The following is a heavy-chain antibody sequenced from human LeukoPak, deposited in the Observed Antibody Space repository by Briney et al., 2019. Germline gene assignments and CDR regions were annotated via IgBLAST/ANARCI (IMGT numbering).Heavy chain of an antibody. CDR1: GGTFSSYA. CDR3: ARVLYSDSSGYYYALAY. D-gene: IGHD3-22*01. Sequence: ASVKVSCKASGGTFSSYAISWVRQAPGQGLEWMGGIIPIFGTANYAQKFQGRVTITADESTSTAHMELSSLRSEDTAVYYCARVLYSDSSGYYYALAYWGQGTPVTVSS. CDR2: IIPIFGTA. J-gene: IGHJ4*02. V-gene: IGHV1-69*13.